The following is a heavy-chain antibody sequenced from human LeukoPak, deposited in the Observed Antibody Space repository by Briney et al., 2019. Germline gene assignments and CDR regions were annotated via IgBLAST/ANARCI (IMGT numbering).Heavy chain of an antibody. Sequence: SETLSLTXTVSGGSISSYYWSWIRQPPGKGLEWIGYIYYSGSTNYNPSLKSRVTISVDTSKNQFSLKLSSVTAADTAVYYCARALSTALYYYFDYWGQGTLVTVSS. D-gene: IGHD2/OR15-2a*01. CDR1: GGSISSYY. V-gene: IGHV4-59*01. CDR2: IYYSGST. CDR3: ARALSTALYYYFDY. J-gene: IGHJ4*02.